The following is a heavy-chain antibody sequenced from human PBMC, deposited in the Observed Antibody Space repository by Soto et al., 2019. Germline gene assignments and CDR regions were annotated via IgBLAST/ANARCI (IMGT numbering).Heavy chain of an antibody. V-gene: IGHV1-2*02. CDR2: INGNSGDT. Sequence: QVQLVQSGAEVKTPGASVRVSCKGSGYTFTDYYMHWVRRAPGQGLEWMGWINGNSGDTRYPQRLQGRVTMTRDTSINTAYMDLSGLRSDDTAVYYCARASEAAAGLSFDYWGQGTLVTVSS. D-gene: IGHD6-13*01. CDR1: GYTFTDYY. J-gene: IGHJ4*02. CDR3: ARASEAAAGLSFDY.